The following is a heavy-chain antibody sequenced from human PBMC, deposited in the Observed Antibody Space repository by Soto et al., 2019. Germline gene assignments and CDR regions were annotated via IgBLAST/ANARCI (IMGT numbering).Heavy chain of an antibody. V-gene: IGHV3-23*01. Sequence: EVQLLESGGGLVQPGGSLRLSCAASGFTFSSYAMSWVRQAPGKGLEWVSAISGSGGSTYYADSVKGRFTISRDNSKNTLYPQMNSQRAEDTKVYYCTIVGFWISYTLYYFDYWGHGTLVTVSS. J-gene: IGHJ4*01. CDR3: TIVGFWISYTLYYFDY. CDR1: GFTFSSYA. CDR2: ISGSGGST. D-gene: IGHD3-3*01.